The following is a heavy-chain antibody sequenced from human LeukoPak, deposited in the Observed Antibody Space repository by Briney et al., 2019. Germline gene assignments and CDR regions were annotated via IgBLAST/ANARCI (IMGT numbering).Heavy chain of an antibody. J-gene: IGHJ4*02. CDR1: AYTFSDYF. CDR2: ISPEGGDT. V-gene: IGHV1-2*02. Sequence: ASVKVSCKASAYTFSDYFMHWVRQAPGQGLEWMGWISPEGGDTHYAQRFQGRVTMTRDTSISAAYMELTSLSSDDTAVYYCARNYGHNSKYFDLWGQGTLVTVSS. CDR3: ARNYGHNSKYFDL. D-gene: IGHD4-17*01.